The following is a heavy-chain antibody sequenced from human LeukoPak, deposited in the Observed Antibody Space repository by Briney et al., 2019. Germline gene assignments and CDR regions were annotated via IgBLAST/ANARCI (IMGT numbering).Heavy chain of an antibody. J-gene: IGHJ1*01. CDR3: ATASGSYYAEYFQH. CDR1: GYTFTGYC. Sequence: GASVKVSCKASGYTFTGYCMHWVRQAPGQGLEWMGWINPNSGGTNYAQKFQGRVTMTRDTSISTAYMELSRLRSDDTAVYYCATASGSYYAEYFQHWGQGTLVTVSS. D-gene: IGHD1-26*01. V-gene: IGHV1-2*02. CDR2: INPNSGGT.